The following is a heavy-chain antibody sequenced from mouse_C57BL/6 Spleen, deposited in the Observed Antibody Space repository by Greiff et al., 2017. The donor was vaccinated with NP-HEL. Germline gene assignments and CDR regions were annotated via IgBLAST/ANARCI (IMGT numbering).Heavy chain of an antibody. CDR2: IDPENGDT. D-gene: IGHD3-2*02. J-gene: IGHJ3*01. Sequence: EVQLQESGAELVRPGASVKLSCTASGFNIKDDYMHWVKQRPEQGLEWFGWIDPENGDTAYASKFQGMATISADTSSNTAYLQLSSLTSEDTAVYYCTTKAQATWLAYWGQGTLVTVSA. CDR1: GFNIKDDY. CDR3: TTKAQATWLAY. V-gene: IGHV14-4*01.